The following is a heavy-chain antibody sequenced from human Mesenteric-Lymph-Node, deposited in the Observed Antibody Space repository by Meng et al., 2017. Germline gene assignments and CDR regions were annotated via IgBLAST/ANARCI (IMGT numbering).Heavy chain of an antibody. Sequence: QVQRVKSGAGGKQPGASVNGSCNASGDSFTSYGISWVRQAPGQGLEWMVWFSAYNGNTNYAQKLQVRVTMTTDTSTSTAYMELRSLRSDDTAVYYCARVTPKTKSPVFDYWGQGTLVTVSS. CDR1: GDSFTSYG. CDR2: FSAYNGNT. CDR3: ARVTPKTKSPVFDY. V-gene: IGHV1-18*01. J-gene: IGHJ4*02.